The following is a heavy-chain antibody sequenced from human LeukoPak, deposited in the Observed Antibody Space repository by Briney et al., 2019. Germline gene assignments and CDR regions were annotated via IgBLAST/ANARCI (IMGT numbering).Heavy chain of an antibody. CDR1: GYTFTGYY. CDR3: VTSSAVGGAQRAFDY. J-gene: IGHJ4*02. V-gene: IGHV1-2*02. Sequence: ASVKVSCKASGYTFTGYYIHWVRQAPGHGLEWLGWINPNAGDTKYAQKFQGRVTVTRDTSISTAYMELSRLRSDDTAVYYCVTSSAVGGAQRAFDYWGQGTLVTVSS. CDR2: INPNAGDT. D-gene: IGHD3-10*01.